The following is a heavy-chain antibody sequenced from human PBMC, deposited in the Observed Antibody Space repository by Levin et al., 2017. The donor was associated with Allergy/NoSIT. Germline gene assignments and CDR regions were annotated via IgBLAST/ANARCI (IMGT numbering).Heavy chain of an antibody. V-gene: IGHV4-59*08. D-gene: IGHD3-22*01. CDR1: GVSISSYY. J-gene: IGHJ5*02. CDR3: ARHNAVVSYWFDP. CDR2: MYYSGNT. Sequence: SETLSLTCTVSGVSISSYYWSWIRQPPGKGLEWIGYMYYSGNTDCYPSLKSRVTMSVDTSNNQFSLKLSSVTAADTAVYYCARHNAVVSYWFDPWGQGTLVTVSS.